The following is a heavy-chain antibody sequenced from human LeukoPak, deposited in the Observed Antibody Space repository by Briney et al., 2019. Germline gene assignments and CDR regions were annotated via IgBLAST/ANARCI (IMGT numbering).Heavy chain of an antibody. V-gene: IGHV4-39*07. CDR3: ATQYSSSSDTFDY. Sequence: SETLSLTCTVSGGSISSSSYYWGGIRQPPGKGLEWIGSIYYSGSTYYNPSLKSRVTISVDTSKNQFSLKLSSVTAADTAVYCCATQYSSSSDTFDYWGQGTLVTVSS. CDR1: GGSISSSSYY. D-gene: IGHD6-6*01. CDR2: IYYSGST. J-gene: IGHJ4*02.